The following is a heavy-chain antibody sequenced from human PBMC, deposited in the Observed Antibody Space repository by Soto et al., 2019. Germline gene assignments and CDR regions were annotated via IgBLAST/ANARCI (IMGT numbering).Heavy chain of an antibody. V-gene: IGHV4-59*01. CDR2: IYYSGST. Sequence: QVQLHESGPGLVKPSETLSLTCTVSGGSISSYYWSWIRQPPGKGLEWIGYIYYSGSTNYNPSLKSRVTISVDTSKNQFSLKLSSVTAADTAVYYCARENGSSWFYDYWGQGTLVTVSS. D-gene: IGHD6-13*01. CDR1: GGSISSYY. J-gene: IGHJ4*02. CDR3: ARENGSSWFYDY.